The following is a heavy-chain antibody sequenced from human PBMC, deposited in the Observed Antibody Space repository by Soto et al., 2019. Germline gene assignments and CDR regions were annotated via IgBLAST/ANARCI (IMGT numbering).Heavy chain of an antibody. J-gene: IGHJ1*01. D-gene: IGHD2-15*01. CDR3: ARDADCSGGSCYGKGYFQH. CDR2: IYYSGST. CDR1: GGSISSGGYY. V-gene: IGHV4-31*01. Sequence: QVQLQESGPGLVKPSQTLSLTCTVSGGSISSGGYYWSWIRQHPGTGLEWIGYIYYSGSTYYNPSLKSQVTITVDTSKNQFSLKLSSVTAADTAVYYCARDADCSGGSCYGKGYFQHWRQGTLVTVSS.